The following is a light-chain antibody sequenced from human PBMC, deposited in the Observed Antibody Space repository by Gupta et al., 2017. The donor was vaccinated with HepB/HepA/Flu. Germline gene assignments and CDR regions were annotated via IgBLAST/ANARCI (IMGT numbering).Light chain of an antibody. Sequence: DIQMTHSPSSLSASVGDRVTSTCRASQSISSYLNWYQQKPGKAPKLLIYAASSWQSGVPSRFSESGYGKDFTLTSSRLQHEHFANYYGQQSPHQLTFSGGTKVEIK. CDR2: AAS. CDR3: QQSPHQLT. V-gene: IGKV1-39*01. CDR1: QSISSY. J-gene: IGKJ4*01.